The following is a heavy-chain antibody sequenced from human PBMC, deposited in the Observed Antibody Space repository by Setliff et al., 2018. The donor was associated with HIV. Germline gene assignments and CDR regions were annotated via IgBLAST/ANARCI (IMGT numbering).Heavy chain of an antibody. J-gene: IGHJ4*02. CDR1: GYTFTNYA. D-gene: IGHD3-9*01. V-gene: IGHV1-3*01. CDR3: ARGSLLGYFDWLFPD. CDR2: INPGNGNT. Sequence: ASVKVSCKASGYTFTNYAIHWVRQAPGQRLEWMGWINPGNGNTKYSQKFQGRVTITRDTSATTAYMKLSSLRSEDTAIFYCARGSLLGYFDWLFPDWGQGTLVTVSS.